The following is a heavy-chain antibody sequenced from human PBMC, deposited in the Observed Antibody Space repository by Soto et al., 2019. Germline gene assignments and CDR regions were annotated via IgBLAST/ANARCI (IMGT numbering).Heavy chain of an antibody. D-gene: IGHD6-6*01. Sequence: SATLSLTDTVSGGSISSGGYYWTWIRQHPGKGLEWIGYNYYSGITYYNPSLKSRVTISLDTSKNQFSLKLSSVTAADTAVYYCARGSSIAGLYYGMDVWGQGTTVTVSS. J-gene: IGHJ6*02. CDR3: ARGSSIAGLYYGMDV. V-gene: IGHV4-31*03. CDR1: GGSISSGGYY. CDR2: NYYSGIT.